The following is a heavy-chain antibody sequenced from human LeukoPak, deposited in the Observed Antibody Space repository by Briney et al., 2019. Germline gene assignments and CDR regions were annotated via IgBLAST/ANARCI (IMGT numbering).Heavy chain of an antibody. J-gene: IGHJ4*02. CDR3: ARALQWELTPFDY. D-gene: IGHD1-26*01. CDR2: ISASGGST. V-gene: IGHV3-23*01. Sequence: GGSLRLSCAASGFTFSSSAMSWVRQVPGKGLEWVSGISASGGSTSYADSVRGRFTISRDNSKNTLYLQMNSLRAEDTAVYYCARALQWELTPFDYWGQGTLVTVSS. CDR1: GFTFSSSA.